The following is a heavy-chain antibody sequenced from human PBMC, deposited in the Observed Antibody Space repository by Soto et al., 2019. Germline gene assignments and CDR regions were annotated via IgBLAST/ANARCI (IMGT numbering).Heavy chain of an antibody. CDR1: GYSFTSYW. D-gene: IGHD2-21*02. CDR2: IDPSDSYT. CDR3: ASRRAVTAPYYYYGMDV. J-gene: IGHJ6*02. Sequence: GESLKISCKGSGYSFTSYWISWVRKMPGKGLEWMGRIDPSDSYTNYSPSFQGHVTISADKSISTAYLQWSSLKASDTAMYYCASRRAVTAPYYYYGMDVWGQGTTVTVSS. V-gene: IGHV5-10-1*01.